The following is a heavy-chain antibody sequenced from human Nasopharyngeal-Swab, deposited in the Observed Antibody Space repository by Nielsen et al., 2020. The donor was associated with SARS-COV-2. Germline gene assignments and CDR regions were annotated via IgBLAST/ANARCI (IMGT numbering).Heavy chain of an antibody. CDR3: ARPFREPSRYYYGMDV. D-gene: IGHD3-10*01. Sequence: GSLRLSCAVYGGSFSGYYWSWIRQPPGKGLEWIGEINHSGSTYYNPSLKSRVTISVDTSKNQFSLKLSSVTAADTAVYYCARPFREPSRYYYGMDVWGQGTTVTVSS. J-gene: IGHJ6*02. CDR2: INHSGST. CDR1: GGSFSGYY. V-gene: IGHV4-34*01.